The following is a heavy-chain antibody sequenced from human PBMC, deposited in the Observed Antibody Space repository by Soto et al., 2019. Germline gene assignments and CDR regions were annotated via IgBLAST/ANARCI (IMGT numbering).Heavy chain of an antibody. J-gene: IGHJ4*02. V-gene: IGHV4-59*01. CDR3: ARVGGYYSDYPNFDY. CDR2: IHYSGNT. D-gene: IGHD4-17*01. Sequence: KASETLSLTCSVFRGSIGNYYWSWIRQPPGKGPEWIGNIHYSGNTNYNPSRKSRVTISVDTSKNQFSLKVRSVTAADTAVYYCARVGGYYSDYPNFDYWGRGTLVTVSS. CDR1: RGSIGNYY.